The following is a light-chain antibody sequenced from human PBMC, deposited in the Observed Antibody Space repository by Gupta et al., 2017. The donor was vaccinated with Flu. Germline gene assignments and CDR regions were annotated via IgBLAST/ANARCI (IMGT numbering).Light chain of an antibody. J-gene: IGLJ1*01. Sequence: QSALTQPASVSGSPGQSITISCTGTSTDVGVYNYVSWYQQHPGKAPKLMIYEVSNRPSGVPNRFSGSKSGNTASLTISGLQAEDEAYYHCSSYTTRSTLVFGTGTKVTVL. CDR1: STDVGVYNY. V-gene: IGLV2-14*01. CDR3: SSYTTRSTLV. CDR2: EVS.